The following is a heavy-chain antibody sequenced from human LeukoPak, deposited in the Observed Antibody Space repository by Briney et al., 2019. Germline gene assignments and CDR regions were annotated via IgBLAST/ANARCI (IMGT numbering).Heavy chain of an antibody. D-gene: IGHD2/OR15-2a*01. CDR1: GFTFGSYG. J-gene: IGHJ6*03. Sequence: GGSLRLSCAASGFTFGSYGMSWVRQAPGKGLEWVSVIIGSGGFTYYADSVKGRFTISRDSSKSTLYLQMNSLRAEDTALYYCTKEGVTVPDYYMDVWGKGTTVTVSS. V-gene: IGHV3-23*01. CDR3: TKEGVTVPDYYMDV. CDR2: IIGSGGFT.